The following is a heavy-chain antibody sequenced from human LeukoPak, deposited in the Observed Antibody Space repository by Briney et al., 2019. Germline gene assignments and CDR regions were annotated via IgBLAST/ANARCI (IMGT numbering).Heavy chain of an antibody. V-gene: IGHV1-18*01. CDR3: ARARGQQLVYYYYYYMDV. D-gene: IGHD6-13*01. CDR2: IITYNGNT. CDR1: GYTFSTYG. Sequence: ASVKVSCKTSGYTFSTYGISWVRQAPGQGLEWMGWIITYNGNTNYAQKLQGRVTMTTDTSTSTAYMELRSLRSDDTAVYYCARARGQQLVYYYYYYMDVWGKGTTVTVSS. J-gene: IGHJ6*03.